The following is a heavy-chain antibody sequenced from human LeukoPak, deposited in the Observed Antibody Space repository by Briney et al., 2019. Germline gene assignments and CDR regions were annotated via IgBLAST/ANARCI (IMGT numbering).Heavy chain of an antibody. V-gene: IGHV1-2*02. CDR3: ASGSYARDAFDI. Sequence: ASVKVCCEASGYTFTGYYMHWVRQAPGQGREWMGWINPNSGGTNYAQKFQGRVTMTRDTSISTACMELSRLRSDDTAVYYCASGSYARDAFDIWGQGTMVTVSS. D-gene: IGHD1-26*01. J-gene: IGHJ3*02. CDR2: INPNSGGT. CDR1: GYTFTGYY.